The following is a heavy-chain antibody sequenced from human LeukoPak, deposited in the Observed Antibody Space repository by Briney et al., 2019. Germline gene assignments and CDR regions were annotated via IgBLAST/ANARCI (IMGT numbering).Heavy chain of an antibody. CDR2: IYYSGST. V-gene: IGHV4-59*08. CDR3: ARGAGPGWFDP. Sequence: SETPSLTCTVSGGSISSYYWSWIRQPPGRGLEWIGYIYYSGSTNYNPSLKSRVTISVDTSKNQFSLKLSSVTAADTAVYYCARGAGPGWFDPWGQGTLVTVSS. J-gene: IGHJ5*02. D-gene: IGHD3-10*01. CDR1: GGSISSYY.